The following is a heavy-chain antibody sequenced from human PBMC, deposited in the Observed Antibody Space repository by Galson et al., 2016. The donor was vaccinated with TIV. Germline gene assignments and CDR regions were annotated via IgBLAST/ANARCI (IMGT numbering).Heavy chain of an antibody. CDR1: GYIFTEYF. Sequence: SVKVSCKASGYIFTEYFIHWVRQAPGQGLEWMGWINPKTGGSDYAQNLRGRVTMTSDASRSTVYMELGGLRSDDTAVYYCARVYGYDYGDSRGQGTLVIVSS. CDR2: INPKTGGS. J-gene: IGHJ4*02. D-gene: IGHD4-17*01. V-gene: IGHV1-2*02. CDR3: ARVYGYDYGDS.